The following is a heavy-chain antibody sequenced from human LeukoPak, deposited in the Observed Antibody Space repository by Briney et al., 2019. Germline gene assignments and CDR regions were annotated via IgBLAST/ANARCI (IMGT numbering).Heavy chain of an antibody. Sequence: PSETLSLTCAVSGGSISSGGYSWSWIRQPPGKGLEWIGYIYHSGSTYYNPSLKSRVTISVDRSKNQFSLKLSSVTAADTAVYYGARGGVGGSYYYDSSGYSHGAFDIWGQGTMVTVSS. V-gene: IGHV4-30-2*01. J-gene: IGHJ3*02. D-gene: IGHD3-22*01. CDR2: IYHSGST. CDR1: GGSISSGGYS. CDR3: ARGGVGGSYYYDSSGYSHGAFDI.